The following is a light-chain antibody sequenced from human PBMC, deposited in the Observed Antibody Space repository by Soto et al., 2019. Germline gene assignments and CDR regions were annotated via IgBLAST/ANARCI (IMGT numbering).Light chain of an antibody. CDR1: QTISSTF. V-gene: IGKV3-20*01. CDR3: QQFGLSPT. J-gene: IGKJ4*01. Sequence: EIVLTQSPGTLSLSPGERATLSCRVSQTISSTFLAWYRQRPGQAPRLLIYGASSRATGIPDRFSGSGSGTDFTLTISRLEPEDFAVYYCQQFGLSPTFGGGTKVEIK. CDR2: GAS.